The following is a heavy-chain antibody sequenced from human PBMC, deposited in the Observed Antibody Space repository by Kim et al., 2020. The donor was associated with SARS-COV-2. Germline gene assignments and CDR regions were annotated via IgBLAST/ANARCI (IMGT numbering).Heavy chain of an antibody. CDR2: IKSKTDGGTT. CDR3: TTGGFGELWVYYYYYMDV. D-gene: IGHD3-10*01. Sequence: GGSLRLSCAASGFTFSNAWMSWVRQAPGKGLEWVGRIKSKTDGGTTDYAAPVKCRFTISRDDSKNTLYLQMNSLKTEDTAVYYCTTGGFGELWVYYYYYMDVWGKRTPVTVSS. CDR1: GFTFSNAW. V-gene: IGHV3-15*01. J-gene: IGHJ6*03.